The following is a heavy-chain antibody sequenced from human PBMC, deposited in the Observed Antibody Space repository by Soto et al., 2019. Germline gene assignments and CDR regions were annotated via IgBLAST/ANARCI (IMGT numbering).Heavy chain of an antibody. Sequence: PGGSLRLSCAASGFTFSSYAMSWVRQAPGKGLEWVSAISGSGGSTYYADSVKGRFTISRDNSKNTLYLQMNSLRAEDTAVYYCAKVFVDIVVVPAAMPAPHYYYYMDVWGKGTTVTVSS. CDR3: AKVFVDIVVVPAAMPAPHYYYYMDV. D-gene: IGHD2-2*03. CDR1: GFTFSSYA. CDR2: ISGSGGST. V-gene: IGHV3-23*01. J-gene: IGHJ6*03.